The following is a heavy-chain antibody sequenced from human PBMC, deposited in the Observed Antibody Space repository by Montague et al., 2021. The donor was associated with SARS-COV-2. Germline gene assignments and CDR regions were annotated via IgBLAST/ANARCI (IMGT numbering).Heavy chain of an antibody. Sequence: VKPTQTLTLTCTVSGFSLTSSGEGVGWIRQPPGKALEWLALIYWDEDKRYSPSLKNRLVVTNDSAKSQVVLTVINMDPADTGTYYCAHISKLARVRWFDPWGQGTLVTVSS. J-gene: IGHJ5*02. D-gene: IGHD3-16*02. CDR3: AHISKLARVRWFDP. CDR1: GFSLTSSGEG. CDR2: IYWDEDK. V-gene: IGHV2-5*02.